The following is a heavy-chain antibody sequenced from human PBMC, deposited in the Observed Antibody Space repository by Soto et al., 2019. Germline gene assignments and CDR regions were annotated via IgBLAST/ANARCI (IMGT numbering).Heavy chain of an antibody. CDR1: GGSISSSSSY. J-gene: IGHJ6*02. D-gene: IGHD3-9*01. CDR3: ARLPYDILTGYSYYYYYGMDV. V-gene: IGHV4-39*01. CDR2: IYYSGST. Sequence: SETLSLTCTVSGGSISSSSSYWGWIRQPPGKGLEWIGSIYYSGSTYYNPTLKSRVTISVDTSKNQFSLKLSSVTAADTAVYYCARLPYDILTGYSYYYYYGMDVWGQGTTVTVSS.